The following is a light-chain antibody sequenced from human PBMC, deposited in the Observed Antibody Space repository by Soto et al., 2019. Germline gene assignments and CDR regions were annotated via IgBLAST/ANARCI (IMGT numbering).Light chain of an antibody. CDR3: SSYTSRSTFV. V-gene: IGLV2-14*03. J-gene: IGLJ1*01. CDR1: SSDVGAYNY. CDR2: HVT. Sequence: SVLTQPASVSGSPGQSITISCTGTSSDVGAYNYVSWYQQHPGKAPMLMIYHVTDRPSGVSNRFSASKSGNTASLTISGLQAEDEADYYCSSYTSRSTFVFGTGTKLTVL.